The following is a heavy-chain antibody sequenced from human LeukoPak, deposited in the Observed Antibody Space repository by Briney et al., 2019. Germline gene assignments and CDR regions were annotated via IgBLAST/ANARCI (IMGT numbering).Heavy chain of an antibody. CDR3: TRYSSGWYYFDY. D-gene: IGHD6-19*01. V-gene: IGHV3-73*01. J-gene: IGHJ4*02. CDR2: IRSKANSYAT. CDR1: GFTFSGSA. Sequence: GGSLRLSCAASGFTFSGSAMHWVRQASGKGLEWVGGIRSKANSYATAYAASVKGRFTISRDDSKNTAHLQMNGLKTEDTAVYYCTRYSSGWYYFDYWGQGTLVTVSS.